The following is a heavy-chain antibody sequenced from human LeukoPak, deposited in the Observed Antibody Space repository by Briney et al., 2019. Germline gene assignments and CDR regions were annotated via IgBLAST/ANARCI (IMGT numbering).Heavy chain of an antibody. V-gene: IGHV5-51*01. D-gene: IGHD5-18*01. Sequence: GESLKISCKGSGYIFTNYWIGWVRQMPGKGLEWMGIIYPGDSDTRYSPSFQGQVTMSADKFINTAYLQWSSLKASDTAIYYCARRYSNGYPSFSYFFDYWGQGTLVTVSS. J-gene: IGHJ4*02. CDR2: IYPGDSDT. CDR3: ARRYSNGYPSFSYFFDY. CDR1: GYIFTNYW.